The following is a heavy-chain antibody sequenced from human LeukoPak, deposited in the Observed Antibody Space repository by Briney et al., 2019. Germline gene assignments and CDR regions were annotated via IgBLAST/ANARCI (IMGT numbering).Heavy chain of an antibody. J-gene: IGHJ4*02. CDR1: GFTFSSYS. Sequence: KPGGSLRLSCAASGFTFSSYSMTWVRQAPGKGLEWVSSITGSSTYIDYADSVKGRFTISRDNAKNSLYLQMNSLGAEDTAVYYCARDLNFWSSYSTRGFDYWGQGTLVTVSS. CDR2: ITGSSTYI. V-gene: IGHV3-21*01. CDR3: ARDLNFWSSYSTRGFDY. D-gene: IGHD3-3*01.